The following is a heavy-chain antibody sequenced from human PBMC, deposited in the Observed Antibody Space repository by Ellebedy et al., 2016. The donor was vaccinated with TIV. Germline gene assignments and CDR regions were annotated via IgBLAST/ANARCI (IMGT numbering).Heavy chain of an antibody. CDR1: GFTFSSYG. J-gene: IGHJ3*02. D-gene: IGHD2-2*01. V-gene: IGHV3-30*18. CDR2: ISYDGSSK. Sequence: GESLKISCAASGFTFSSYGMHRVRQAPGKGLEWVAVISYDGSSKYYADSVKGRFTISRDNSKNTLYLQMNSLRTEDTAVYYCAKGGLVPAAFWFGAFDIWGQGTMVTVSS. CDR3: AKGGLVPAAFWFGAFDI.